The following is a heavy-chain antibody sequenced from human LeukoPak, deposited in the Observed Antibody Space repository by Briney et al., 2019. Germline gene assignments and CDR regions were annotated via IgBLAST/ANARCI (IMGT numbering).Heavy chain of an antibody. V-gene: IGHV3-48*03. Sequence: GGSLRLSCAASGFAFSSYEMNWVRQAPGKGLEWVSYISSSGSTIYYADSVKGRFTISRDNSKNTLFLQMNSLRGEDTAMYYCARVQGGGYRTADYWGQGTLVTVSS. J-gene: IGHJ4*02. CDR2: ISSSGSTI. D-gene: IGHD6-19*01. CDR3: ARVQGGGYRTADY. CDR1: GFAFSSYE.